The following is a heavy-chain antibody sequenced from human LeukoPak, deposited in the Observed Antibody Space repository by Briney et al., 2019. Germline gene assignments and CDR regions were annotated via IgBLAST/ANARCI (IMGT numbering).Heavy chain of an antibody. Sequence: GESLKISCKGSGYSFTSYWIGWVRQMPGKGLEWMGIIYPGDSDTRYSPSFQGQVTISADKSISTAYLQWSSLKASDTAMYFCAKDGGYTYGRDAFDIWGQGTMVTVSS. J-gene: IGHJ3*02. V-gene: IGHV5-51*01. CDR3: AKDGGYTYGRDAFDI. CDR2: IYPGDSDT. D-gene: IGHD5-18*01. CDR1: GYSFTSYW.